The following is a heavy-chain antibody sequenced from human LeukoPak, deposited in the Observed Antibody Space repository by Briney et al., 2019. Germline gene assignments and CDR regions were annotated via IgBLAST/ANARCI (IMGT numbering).Heavy chain of an antibody. V-gene: IGHV5-51*03. CDR3: ARGDELWSGYSVY. J-gene: IGHJ4*02. CDR1: GYKFVDYW. D-gene: IGHD3-3*01. CDR2: IYPGDSDT. Sequence: GESLQISCKTSGYKFVDYWIAWVRQMPGKGLEWMGIIYPGDSDTRYSPSFQGQVTISADKSISTAYLQWSSLKASDTAMYYCARGDELWSGYSVYWGQGTLVTVSS.